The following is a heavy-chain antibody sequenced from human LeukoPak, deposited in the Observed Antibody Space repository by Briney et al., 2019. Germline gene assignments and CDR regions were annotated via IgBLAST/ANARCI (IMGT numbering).Heavy chain of an antibody. V-gene: IGHV3-20*04. Sequence: GGSLRLSWAASGFTFDDYGMSWVRQAPGEGLEWVSGINWNGGSTGYADSVKGRFTISRDNAKNSLYLQMNSLRAEDTALYYCAREGIAARPFYYYYYMDVWGKGPTVTVSS. J-gene: IGHJ6*03. CDR1: GFTFDDYG. CDR3: AREGIAARPFYYYYYMDV. D-gene: IGHD6-6*01. CDR2: INWNGGST.